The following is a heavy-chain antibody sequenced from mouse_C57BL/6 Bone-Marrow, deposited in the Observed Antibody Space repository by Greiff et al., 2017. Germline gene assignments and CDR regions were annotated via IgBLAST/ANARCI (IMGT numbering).Heavy chain of an antibody. CDR2: IDPSDSYT. D-gene: IGHD3-2*02. J-gene: IGHJ2*01. CDR1: GYTFTSYW. CDR3: ARKAQATGYFDY. V-gene: IGHV1-69*01. Sequence: VQLQQPGAELVMPGASVKLSCKASGYTFTSYWMHWVKQRPGQGLEWIGEIDPSDSYTNYNQKFKGKSTLTVDKSSSTAYMQLSSLTSEDSAVYYCARKAQATGYFDYWGQGTTLTVSS.